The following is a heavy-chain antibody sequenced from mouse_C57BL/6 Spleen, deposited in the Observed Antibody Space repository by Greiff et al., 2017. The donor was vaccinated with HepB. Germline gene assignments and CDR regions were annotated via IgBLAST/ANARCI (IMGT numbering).Heavy chain of an antibody. CDR3: ARDYGPAWFAY. D-gene: IGHD1-1*01. J-gene: IGHJ3*01. V-gene: IGHV1-66*01. CDR2: IYPGSGNT. Sequence: QVQLQQSGPELVKPGASVKISCKASGYSFTSYYIHWVKQRPGQGLEWIGWIYPGSGNTKYNEKFKGKATLTADTSSSTAYMQLSSLTSEDSAVYYCARDYGPAWFAYWGQGTLVTVSA. CDR1: GYSFTSYY.